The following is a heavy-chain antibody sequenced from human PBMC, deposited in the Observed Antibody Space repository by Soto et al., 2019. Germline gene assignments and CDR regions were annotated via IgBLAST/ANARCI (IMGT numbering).Heavy chain of an antibody. V-gene: IGHV1-46*01. J-gene: IGHJ4*02. CDR2: INPNGGST. CDR3: ARDRVGATFF. D-gene: IGHD1-26*01. CDR1: GYTFTSYD. Sequence: ASVKVSCKASGYTFTSYDISWVRQATGQGLEWMGRINPNGGSTSYAQKFQGRVTMTRDTSTSTVYMELSSLRSEDTAVYYCARDRVGATFFWGQGTLVTVSS.